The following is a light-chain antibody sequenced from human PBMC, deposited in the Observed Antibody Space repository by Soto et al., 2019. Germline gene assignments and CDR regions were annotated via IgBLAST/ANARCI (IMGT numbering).Light chain of an antibody. CDR1: QSVSYY. J-gene: IGKJ1*01. Sequence: VLTQSPATLSLSPGERATLSCRASQSVSYYLAWYQQTPGQAPRLLIYDASNRATGIPARFTGSGSGTDFTLTISSLEPEDFAVYYCQQRSSWPWTFGQGTKVDIK. CDR2: DAS. V-gene: IGKV3-11*01. CDR3: QQRSSWPWT.